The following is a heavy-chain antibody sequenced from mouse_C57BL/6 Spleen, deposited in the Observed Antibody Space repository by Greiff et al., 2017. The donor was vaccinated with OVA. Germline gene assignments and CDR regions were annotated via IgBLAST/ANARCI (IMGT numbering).Heavy chain of an antibody. CDR1: GFSLTSYG. CDR2: IWSGGST. Sequence: VQLQQSGPGLVQPSQSLSITCTVSGFSLTSYGVHWVRQPPGKGLEWLGVIWSGGSTDYNAAFISRLSISKDNSKSQVFFKMNSLQADDTAIYYWDKEIDYYGSSYPGYYAMDYWGQGTSVTVSS. D-gene: IGHD1-1*01. J-gene: IGHJ4*01. CDR3: DKEIDYYGSSYPGYYAMDY. V-gene: IGHV2-4*01.